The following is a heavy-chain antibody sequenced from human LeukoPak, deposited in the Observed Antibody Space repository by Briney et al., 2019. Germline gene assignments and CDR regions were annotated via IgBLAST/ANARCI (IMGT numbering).Heavy chain of an antibody. Sequence: ASVKVSCKASGYTFTSYDINWVRQATGQGLEWMGWMNPNSGNTGYAQKFQGRVTMTRNTSISTAYMELSSLRSEDTAVYYCARVLLWFGDPGLGYWGQGTLVTVSS. CDR2: MNPNSGNT. CDR3: ARVLLWFGDPGLGY. J-gene: IGHJ4*02. V-gene: IGHV1-8*01. D-gene: IGHD3-10*01. CDR1: GYTFTSYD.